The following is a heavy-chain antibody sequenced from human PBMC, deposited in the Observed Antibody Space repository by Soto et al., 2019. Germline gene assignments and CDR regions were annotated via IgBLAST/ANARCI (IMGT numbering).Heavy chain of an antibody. Sequence: PGGSLRLSCAASGFTFDDDAMHWVRQAPGKGLEWVSGISWNSGSIAYADSVKGRFTISRDNAKNSLYLQMNSLRAEDTALYYCAKDIGRQLGYSWFDPWGQGTLVTVSS. J-gene: IGHJ5*02. D-gene: IGHD6-13*01. CDR3: AKDIGRQLGYSWFDP. V-gene: IGHV3-9*01. CDR2: ISWNSGSI. CDR1: GFTFDDDA.